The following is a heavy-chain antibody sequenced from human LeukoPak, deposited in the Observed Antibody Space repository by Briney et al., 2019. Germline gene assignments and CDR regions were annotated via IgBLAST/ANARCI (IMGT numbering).Heavy chain of an antibody. CDR1: GFTFSSYW. V-gene: IGHV3-74*01. D-gene: IGHD1-1*01. J-gene: IGHJ4*02. CDR3: ARDCFGDNWPYYLDH. CDR2: INSDGSST. Sequence: QSGGSLRLSCAASGFTFSSYWMHWVRQAPGKGLVWVSRINSDGSSTSYADSVKGRLTISRDNAKNTLYLQMNSLRVEDTAVYYCARDCFGDNWPYYLDHWGQGTLVIVSS.